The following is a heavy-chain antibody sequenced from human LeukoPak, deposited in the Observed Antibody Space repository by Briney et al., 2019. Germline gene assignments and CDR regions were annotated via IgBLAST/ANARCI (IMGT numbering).Heavy chain of an antibody. V-gene: IGHV4-34*01. CDR2: INHSGST. J-gene: IGHJ3*02. D-gene: IGHD6-19*01. CDR1: GGSFSGYY. Sequence: PSETLSLTCAVYGGSFSGYYWSWIRQPPGKGLGWIGEINHSGSTNYNPSFKSRVTISVDTSKNQFSLKLSSVTAADTAVYYCARRAVAVAGTRAFDIWGQGTMVTVSS. CDR3: ARRAVAVAGTRAFDI.